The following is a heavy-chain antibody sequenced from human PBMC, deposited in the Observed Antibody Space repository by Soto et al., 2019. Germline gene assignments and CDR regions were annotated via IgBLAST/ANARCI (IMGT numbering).Heavy chain of an antibody. D-gene: IGHD2-15*01. V-gene: IGHV3-23*01. CDR1: GLTFRNFA. Sequence: EAQLSESGGGLIQPGGSLGLSCLASGLTFRNFAMNWVRQAPGKGLEWVSGTSGSGGSTSYGDSVKGRFIISRDNSKSTLYLQMNSLRVEDTAVYYCASLYCSGGSCEADAFDVWGPGTRVTVSS. CDR3: ASLYCSGGSCEADAFDV. CDR2: TSGSGGST. J-gene: IGHJ3*01.